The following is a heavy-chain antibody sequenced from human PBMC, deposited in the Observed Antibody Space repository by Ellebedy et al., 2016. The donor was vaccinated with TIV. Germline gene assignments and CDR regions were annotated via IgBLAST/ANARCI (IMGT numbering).Heavy chain of an antibody. CDR2: IYYSGST. CDR3: ARDRRMATINYYYYGMDV. J-gene: IGHJ6*02. CDR1: GGSVSSGSYY. Sequence: MPSETLSLTCTVSGGSVSSGSYYWSWIRQPPGKGLEWIGYIYYSGSTNYNPSLKSRVTISVDTSKNQFSLKLSSVTAADTAVYYCARDRRMATINYYYYGMDVWGQGTTVTVSS. D-gene: IGHD5-24*01. V-gene: IGHV4-61*01.